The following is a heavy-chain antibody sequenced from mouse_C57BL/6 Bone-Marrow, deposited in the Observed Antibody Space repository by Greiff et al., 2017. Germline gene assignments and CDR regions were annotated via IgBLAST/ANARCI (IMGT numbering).Heavy chain of an antibody. Sequence: QVQLKESGPELVRPGVSVKISCKGSGYTFTDYAMHWVKQSHAKSLEWIGVISTYYGDASYNQKFKDKATMTVDKSSSTAYMELDRLTSEDSTVYYCARNTTVPMWYFEYWGQGATRTGSS. D-gene: IGHD1-1*01. CDR3: ARNTTVPMWYFEY. J-gene: IGHJ2*01. V-gene: IGHV1-67*01. CDR1: GYTFTDYA. CDR2: ISTYYGDA.